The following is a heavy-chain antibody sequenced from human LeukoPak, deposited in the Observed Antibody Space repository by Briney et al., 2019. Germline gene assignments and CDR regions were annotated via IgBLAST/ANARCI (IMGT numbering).Heavy chain of an antibody. CDR3: ARGVYAFDI. J-gene: IGHJ3*02. CDR2: INQDGNEK. V-gene: IGHV3-7*01. D-gene: IGHD2-8*01. CDR1: GFTFSTYW. Sequence: PGGSLRLSCAASGFTFSTYWMSWVRQAPGKGLEWVANINQDGNEKYSVDSVKGQFTISRDNAKNSLYLQMNSLRAEDTAVYYCARGVYAFDIWGQGTMVTVSS.